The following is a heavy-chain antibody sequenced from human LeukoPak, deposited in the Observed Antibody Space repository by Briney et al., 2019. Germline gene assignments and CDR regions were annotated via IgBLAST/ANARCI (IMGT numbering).Heavy chain of an antibody. Sequence: ASVKVSCKVSGYTLAELSMHWVRQTPGKGLEWMGGFDPEDGETIYAQKFQGRVTMTEDTSTDTAYMELSSLGSEDTAVYYCATVPTYYYGLNYYYGMDVWGQGTTVTVSS. J-gene: IGHJ6*02. CDR2: FDPEDGET. CDR3: ATVPTYYYGLNYYYGMDV. D-gene: IGHD3-10*01. CDR1: GYTLAELS. V-gene: IGHV1-24*01.